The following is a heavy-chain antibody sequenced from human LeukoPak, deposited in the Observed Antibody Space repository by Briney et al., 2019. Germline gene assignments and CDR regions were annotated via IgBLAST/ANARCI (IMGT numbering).Heavy chain of an antibody. CDR3: ARGFGPYYYDSSGYSLPSDAFDI. D-gene: IGHD3-22*01. CDR2: LYYSGST. Sequence: SQTLSLTCTVSGGSISSGGYYWSWIRQHPGKGLVGYGYLYYSGSTYYDPPLKSRVTISVDTSKNQLSLKLSSVTAADTAVYYCARGFGPYYYDSSGYSLPSDAFDIWGQGTMVTVSS. CDR1: GGSISSGGYY. V-gene: IGHV4-31*03. J-gene: IGHJ3*02.